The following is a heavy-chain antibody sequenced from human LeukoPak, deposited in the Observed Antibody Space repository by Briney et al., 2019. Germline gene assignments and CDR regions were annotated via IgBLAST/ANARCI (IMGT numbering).Heavy chain of an antibody. CDR2: IYHSGST. V-gene: IGHV4-38-2*02. D-gene: IGHD5-12*01. J-gene: IGHJ4*02. CDR3: ARDLGYPSDY. CDR1: GYSISSGYY. Sequence: PSETLSLTCTVSGYSISSGYYWGWIGQPPGKGLEWIGSIYHSGSTYYNPSLKSRVTISVDTSKNQFSLKLSSVTAADTAVYYCARDLGYPSDYWGQGTLVTVSS.